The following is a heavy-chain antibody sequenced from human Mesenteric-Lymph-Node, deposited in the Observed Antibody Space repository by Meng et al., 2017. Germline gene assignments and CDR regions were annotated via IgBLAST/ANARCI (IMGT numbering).Heavy chain of an antibody. Sequence: SETLSLTCTVSGCSLTNFYWNWIRQPPGKGLEWIGYVYYTGSSDYNPSLQSRVSISLDTSKSQFSLRLRSVTAADTAIYYCARTWGFYDAFDIWGQGTLVTVSS. CDR3: ARTWGFYDAFDI. V-gene: IGHV4-59*01. D-gene: IGHD3-16*01. CDR2: VYYTGSS. J-gene: IGHJ3*02. CDR1: GCSLTNFY.